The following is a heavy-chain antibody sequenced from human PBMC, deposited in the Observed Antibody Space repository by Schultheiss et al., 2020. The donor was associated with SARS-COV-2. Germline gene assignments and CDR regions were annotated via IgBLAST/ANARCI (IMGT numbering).Heavy chain of an antibody. D-gene: IGHD6-6*01. CDR2: ISGGGST. CDR1: GFTFSSYS. V-gene: IGHV3-23*01. CDR3: ARNAARLITRAQFDY. J-gene: IGHJ4*02. Sequence: GESLKISCAASGFTFSSYSMNWVRQAPGKGLVWVSAISGGGSTYYADSVKGRFTVSRDNSKNTLYLQMNSLRAEDTAVYYCARNAARLITRAQFDYWGQGTLVTVSS.